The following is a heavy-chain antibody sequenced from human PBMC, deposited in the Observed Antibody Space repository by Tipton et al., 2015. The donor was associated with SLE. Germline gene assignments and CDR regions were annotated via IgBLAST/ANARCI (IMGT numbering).Heavy chain of an antibody. D-gene: IGHD5/OR15-5a*01. CDR1: GFSFSSYG. J-gene: IGHJ3*02. CDR3: TKDHVPDGVYDIDM. V-gene: IGHV3-33*06. Sequence: RSLRLSCAAFGFSFSSYGMHWVRQAPGKGLEWVAVIWYDGNNEYHPNSVKGRFTISRDNSKNTLYLQMNSLGTEDTAVYFCTKDHVPDGVYDIDMWGQGTMVTVSS. CDR2: IWYDGNNE.